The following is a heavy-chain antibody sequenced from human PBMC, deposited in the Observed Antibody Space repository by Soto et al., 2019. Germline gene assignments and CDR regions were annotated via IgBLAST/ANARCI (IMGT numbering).Heavy chain of an antibody. D-gene: IGHD6-25*01. CDR3: ATGDSSDYLASSDI. CDR2: INPHSGDT. J-gene: IGHJ4*02. Sequence: QVHLVQSGAEGKKPGASVKVSCKASGYTFTDYYIHWVRQAPGQGLEWMGWINPHSGDTNYAQKFQGRVTMTKDTSIRTAYMDLSRLRSDDTAVDSCATGDSSDYLASSDIWGQGTLVTVSS. V-gene: IGHV1-2*02. CDR1: GYTFTDYY.